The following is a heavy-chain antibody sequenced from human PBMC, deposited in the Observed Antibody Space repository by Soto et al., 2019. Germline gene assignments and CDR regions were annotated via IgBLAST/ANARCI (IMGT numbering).Heavy chain of an antibody. CDR2: ISGSGGST. J-gene: IGHJ6*02. CDR3: AKDAKGGYDILTGSHPHYYYYGMDV. CDR1: GFTFSSYA. D-gene: IGHD3-9*01. V-gene: IGHV3-23*01. Sequence: GWSLRLSCVASGFTFSSYAMSWVRQAPGKGLEWVSAISGSGGSTYYADSVKGRFTISRDNSKNTLYLQMNSLRAEDTAVYYCAKDAKGGYDILTGSHPHYYYYGMDVWGQGTTVTVSS.